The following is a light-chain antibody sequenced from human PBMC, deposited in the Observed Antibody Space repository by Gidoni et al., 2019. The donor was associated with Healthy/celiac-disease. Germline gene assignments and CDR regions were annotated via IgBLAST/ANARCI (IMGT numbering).Light chain of an antibody. Sequence: LHMTHSPSSLSASVGDRVTITCRASQSISSYLNWYQQKPGKAPKLRIYAASSLQSGVPSRFSGSGSGTDFTLTISSLQPEDVATYYCQQSYSTPLTFGQXTKVEIK. CDR3: QQSYSTPLT. CDR1: QSISSY. J-gene: IGKJ1*01. V-gene: IGKV1-39*01. CDR2: AAS.